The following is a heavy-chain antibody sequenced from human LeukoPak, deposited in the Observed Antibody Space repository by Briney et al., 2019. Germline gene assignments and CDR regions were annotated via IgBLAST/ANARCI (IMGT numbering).Heavy chain of an antibody. CDR1: GYTFTGYY. CDR2: INPNSGGT. CDR3: ARAYCSGGSCYAYFDY. D-gene: IGHD2-15*01. Sequence: ASVKVSCKASGYTFTGYYMHWVRQAPEQGLEWMGRINPNSGGTNYAQKFQGRVTVTRDTSISTAYMELSRLRSDDTAVYYCARAYCSGGSCYAYFDYWGQGTLVTVSS. J-gene: IGHJ4*02. V-gene: IGHV1-2*06.